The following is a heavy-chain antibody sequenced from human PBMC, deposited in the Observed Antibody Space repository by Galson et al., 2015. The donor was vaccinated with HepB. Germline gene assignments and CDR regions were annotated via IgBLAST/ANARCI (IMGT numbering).Heavy chain of an antibody. CDR3: ARDSPAGMVDY. D-gene: IGHD6-19*01. V-gene: IGHV3-11*06. Sequence: SLRLSCAASGFTFSDYYMSWIRQAPGKGLEWVSYISSSSSYTNYADSVKGRFTISRDNAKNSLYLQMNSLRAEDTAVYYCARDSPAGMVDYWGQGTLVTVSS. CDR2: ISSSSSYT. CDR1: GFTFSDYY. J-gene: IGHJ4*02.